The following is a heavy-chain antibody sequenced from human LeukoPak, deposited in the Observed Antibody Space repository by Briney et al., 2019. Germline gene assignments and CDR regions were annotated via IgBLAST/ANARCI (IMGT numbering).Heavy chain of an antibody. CDR2: IYYSGST. Sequence: PSETLSLTCTVSGGSISSYYWSWIRQPPGKGLEWIGYIYYSGSTNYNPSLKSRVTISVDTSKNQFSLKLSSVTAADTAVYYCAILDIAVAAVLSGKDYWGQGTLVTVSS. J-gene: IGHJ4*02. CDR1: GGSISSYY. V-gene: IGHV4-59*12. D-gene: IGHD6-19*01. CDR3: AILDIAVAAVLSGKDY.